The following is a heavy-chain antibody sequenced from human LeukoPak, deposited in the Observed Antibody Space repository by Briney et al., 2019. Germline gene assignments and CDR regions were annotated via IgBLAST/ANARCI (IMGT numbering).Heavy chain of an antibody. Sequence: GGSLRLSCAASGFTFSSYAMHWVRQAPGKGLEWVAVISYDGSNKYYADSVKGRFTISRDNSKNTLYLQMNSLRAEDTAVYYCAKDKGGASSGWYGGYYFDYWGQGTLVTVSS. CDR3: AKDKGGASSGWYGGYYFDY. CDR1: GFTFSSYA. V-gene: IGHV3-30-3*01. D-gene: IGHD6-19*01. J-gene: IGHJ4*02. CDR2: ISYDGSNK.